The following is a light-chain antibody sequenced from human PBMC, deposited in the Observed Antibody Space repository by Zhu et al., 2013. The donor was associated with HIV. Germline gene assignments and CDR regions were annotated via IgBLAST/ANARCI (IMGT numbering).Light chain of an antibody. CDR2: DAS. V-gene: IGKV3-15*01. CDR1: QSIGSN. CDR3: QQYNSWPLT. J-gene: IGKJ4*01. Sequence: DIVMTQTPPTLSVSLGERGTLSCRASQSIGSNLAWYQQRPGQAPRLLIYDASTRATDLPARFSGSGSGTEFTLTISSLQSEDFAVYYCQQYNSWPLTFGGGTKVAIK.